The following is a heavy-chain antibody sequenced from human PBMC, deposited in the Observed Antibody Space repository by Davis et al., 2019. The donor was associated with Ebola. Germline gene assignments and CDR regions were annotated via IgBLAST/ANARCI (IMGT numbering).Heavy chain of an antibody. J-gene: IGHJ3*02. V-gene: IGHV3-15*05. D-gene: IGHD1-7*01. CDR2: IKSKISGGTI. CDR3: MSRGLISATDEAFDI. CDR1: GFTFTSAW. Sequence: GESLKISCAASGFTFTSAWMSWVRQAPGKGLEWVGRIKSKISGGTINYAAPVKGRFTISRDDSKNTLYLQMNSLKTEDTAMYYCMSRGLISATDEAFDIWGQGTMVTVSS.